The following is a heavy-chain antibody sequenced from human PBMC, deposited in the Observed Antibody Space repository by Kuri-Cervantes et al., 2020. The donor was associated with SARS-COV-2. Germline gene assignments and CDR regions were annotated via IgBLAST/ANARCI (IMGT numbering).Heavy chain of an antibody. V-gene: IGHV4-31*03. Sequence: SETLSLTCTVSGGSISSGGYYWSWIRQHPGKGLEWIGYIYYSGSTYYNPSLKSRVTISVDTSKNQFSLKLSSVTAADTAVYYCARVPGYDFWSGYNRFGYYGMDVWGQGTTVTVSS. D-gene: IGHD3-3*01. J-gene: IGHJ6*02. CDR1: GGSISSGGYY. CDR3: ARVPGYDFWSGYNRFGYYGMDV. CDR2: IYYSGST.